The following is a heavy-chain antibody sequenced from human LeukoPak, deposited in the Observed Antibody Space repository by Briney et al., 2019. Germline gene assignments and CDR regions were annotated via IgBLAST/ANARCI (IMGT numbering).Heavy chain of an antibody. V-gene: IGHV3-21*01. J-gene: IGHJ6*03. CDR2: ISSSSSYI. Sequence: GGSLRLSCAASGFTFSTYTMSWVRQAPGKGLEWVSSISSSSSYIYYADSEKGRFTISRDNAKNSLFLQMDSLRAEDTTLYYCASGNYYYYYMDVWGKGTTVTVSS. CDR3: ASGNYYYYYMDV. CDR1: GFTFSTYT. D-gene: IGHD2-15*01.